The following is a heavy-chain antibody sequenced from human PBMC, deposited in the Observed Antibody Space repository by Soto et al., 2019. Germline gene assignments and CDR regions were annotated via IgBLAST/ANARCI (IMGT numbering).Heavy chain of an antibody. CDR1: GFTFSSYG. CDR3: ARAGAVAGTGLGAFDI. V-gene: IGHV3-33*01. CDR2: IWYDGSNK. D-gene: IGHD6-19*01. Sequence: QVQLVESGGGVVQPGRSLRLSCAASGFTFSSYGMHWVRQAPGKGLEWVAVIWYDGSNKYYADSVKGRFTISRDNSKNTLYLQMNSLRAEDTAVYYCARAGAVAGTGLGAFDIWGQGTMVTVSS. J-gene: IGHJ3*02.